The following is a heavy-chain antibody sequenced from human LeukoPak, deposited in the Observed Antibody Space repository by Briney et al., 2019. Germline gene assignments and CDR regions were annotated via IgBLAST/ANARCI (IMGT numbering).Heavy chain of an antibody. CDR1: GGSFSGYY. Sequence: SETLSLTCAVYGGSFSGYYWSWIRQPPGKGLEWIGEINHSGSTNYNPSLKSRVTISVDTSKNQFSLKLSSVTAADTAVYYCARRLIVVAVFDYWGQGTLVTVSS. J-gene: IGHJ4*02. CDR2: INHSGST. V-gene: IGHV4-34*01. D-gene: IGHD3-22*01. CDR3: ARRLIVVAVFDY.